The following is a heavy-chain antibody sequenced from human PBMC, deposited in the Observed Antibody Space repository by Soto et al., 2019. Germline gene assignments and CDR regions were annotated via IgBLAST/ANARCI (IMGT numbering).Heavy chain of an antibody. CDR3: ARDGVVVVADTHWFDP. V-gene: IGHV3-48*01. J-gene: IGHJ5*02. CDR2: ISSSSSTI. CDR1: GFTFSSYS. Sequence: GGSLRLSCAASGFTFSSYSMNWVRQAPGKGLEWVSCISSSSSTIYYADSVKGRFTISRDNAKNSLYLQMNSLRAEDTAVYYCARDGVVVVADTHWFDPWGQGTLVTVSS. D-gene: IGHD2-15*01.